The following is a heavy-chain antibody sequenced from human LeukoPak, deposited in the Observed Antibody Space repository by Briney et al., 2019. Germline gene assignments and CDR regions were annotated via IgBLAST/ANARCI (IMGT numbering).Heavy chain of an antibody. CDR3: AAPKYCSSTSCYQFGEYYFDY. Sequence: GGSLRLSCAASGFTFSSYGMHWVRQAPGKGLEWVAFIRYDGSNKYYADSVKGRFTISRDNSKNTLYLQMNSLRAEDTAVYYCAAPKYCSSTSCYQFGEYYFDYWGQGTLVTVSS. D-gene: IGHD2-2*01. V-gene: IGHV3-30*02. CDR2: IRYDGSNK. CDR1: GFTFSSYG. J-gene: IGHJ4*02.